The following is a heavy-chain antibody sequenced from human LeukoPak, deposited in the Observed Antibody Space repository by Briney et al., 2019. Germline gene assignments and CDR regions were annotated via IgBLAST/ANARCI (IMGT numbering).Heavy chain of an antibody. J-gene: IGHJ4*02. CDR1: GGSISSSGYY. D-gene: IGHD2-15*01. CDR3: ARKYCSGGDCYSNY. V-gene: IGHV4-39*01. CDR2: IYYGGST. Sequence: KPSETLSLTCTVSGGSISSSGYYWGWIRQPPGKGLEWIGSIYYGGSTYYNPSLKSRVTISVDTSKNQFSLKLSSVTAADTAMYYCARKYCSGGDCYSNYWGQGTLVTDSS.